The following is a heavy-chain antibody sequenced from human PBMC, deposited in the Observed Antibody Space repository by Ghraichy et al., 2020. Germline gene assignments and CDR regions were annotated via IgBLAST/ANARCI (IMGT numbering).Heavy chain of an antibody. J-gene: IGHJ6*02. CDR2: MNPNRGKT. V-gene: IGHV1-8*03. D-gene: IGHD2/OR15-2a*01. CDR1: GYSFSNYD. CDR3: ARTECENSKCSFYLNLDV. Sequence: ASVKVSCKAAGYSFSNYDVTWVRQAAGQGLEWMGWMNPNRGKTGYAQKFQGRVTFTRSTSLGTAYMELSGLRSEDTAVYYCARTECENSKCSFYLNLDVWGQGTSVSVSS.